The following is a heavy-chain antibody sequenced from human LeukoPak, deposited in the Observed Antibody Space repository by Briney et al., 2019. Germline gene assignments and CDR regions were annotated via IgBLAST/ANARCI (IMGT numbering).Heavy chain of an antibody. CDR1: GGTFSSYT. CDR3: ARGVWSGYYTGNWFDP. D-gene: IGHD3-3*01. Sequence: SVKVSCKASGGTFSSYTISWVRHAPGQGLEWMGRIIPILGIGNYAQKFQGRVTITALKSSSTAYMELSSLRSEGTAVYYCARGVWSGYYTGNWFDPWGQGTLVTVSS. V-gene: IGHV1-69*02. J-gene: IGHJ5*02. CDR2: IIPILGIG.